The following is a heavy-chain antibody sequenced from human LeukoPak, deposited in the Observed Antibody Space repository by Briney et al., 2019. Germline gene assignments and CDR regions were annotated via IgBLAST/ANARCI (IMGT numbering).Heavy chain of an antibody. CDR2: VNHSGST. CDR3: ASPGIADY. V-gene: IGHV4-34*01. Sequence: PSETLSLTCAVYGGSFSGYYWSWIRQPPGKGLEWIGEVNHSGSTNYNPSLKSRVTISVDTSENQFSLKLSSVTAADTAVYYCASPGIADYWGQGTLVTVSS. D-gene: IGHD6-13*01. CDR1: GGSFSGYY. J-gene: IGHJ4*02.